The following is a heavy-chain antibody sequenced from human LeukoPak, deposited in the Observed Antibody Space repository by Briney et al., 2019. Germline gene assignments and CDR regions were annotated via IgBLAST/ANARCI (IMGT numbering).Heavy chain of an antibody. CDR2: LFYGGDT. J-gene: IGHJ4*02. CDR1: GGSINRSPNS. CDR3: ARHDGYNYARIDY. D-gene: IGHD5-18*01. Sequence: SETLSLTCNVSGGSINRSPNSWGWIRQPPGKGLEWIGFLFYGGDTYYNPSLKSRVAISVDTFKNQFSLKLTSVTAADTAVYFCARHDGYNYARIDYWGQGTLVTVSS. V-gene: IGHV4-39*01.